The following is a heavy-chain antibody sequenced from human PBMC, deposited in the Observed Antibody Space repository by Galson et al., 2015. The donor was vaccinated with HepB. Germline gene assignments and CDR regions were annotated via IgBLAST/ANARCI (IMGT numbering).Heavy chain of an antibody. CDR3: ARVGEGPAAGTGTPSDY. V-gene: IGHV1-18*04. D-gene: IGHD6-13*01. CDR1: GYTFTSYG. Sequence: SVKVSCKASGYTFTSYGISWVRQAPGQGLEWMGWISAYNGNTNYAQKLQGRVTMTTDTSTSTAYMELRSLRSDDTAVYYCARVGEGPAAGTGTPSDYWGQGTLVTVSS. CDR2: ISAYNGNT. J-gene: IGHJ4*02.